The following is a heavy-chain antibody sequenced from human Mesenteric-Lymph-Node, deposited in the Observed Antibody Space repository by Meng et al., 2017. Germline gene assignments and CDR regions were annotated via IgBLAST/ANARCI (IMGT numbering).Heavy chain of an antibody. V-gene: IGHV4-4*07. CDR3: ARVGVGELFPAFDI. Sequence: SETLSLTCTVSSGSISSYYWSWIRQPAGKGLEWIGRIYTSGSTNYNPSLKSRVTISVDTSKNQFSLKLSSVTAADTAVYYCARVGVGELFPAFDIWGQGTMVTVSS. CDR1: SGSISSYY. J-gene: IGHJ3*02. CDR2: IYTSGST. D-gene: IGHD3-10*01.